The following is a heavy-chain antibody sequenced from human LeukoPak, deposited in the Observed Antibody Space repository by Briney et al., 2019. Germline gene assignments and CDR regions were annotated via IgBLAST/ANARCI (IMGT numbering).Heavy chain of an antibody. Sequence: ALVKVSCKASGYTFTSYDINWVRQATGQGLEWMGWMNPNSGNTGYAQKSQGRVTMTRNTSISTAYMELSSLRSEDTAVYYCARVRAFIAVAGSWFDPWGQGTLVTVSS. V-gene: IGHV1-8*01. CDR1: GYTFTSYD. CDR2: MNPNSGNT. D-gene: IGHD6-19*01. J-gene: IGHJ5*02. CDR3: ARVRAFIAVAGSWFDP.